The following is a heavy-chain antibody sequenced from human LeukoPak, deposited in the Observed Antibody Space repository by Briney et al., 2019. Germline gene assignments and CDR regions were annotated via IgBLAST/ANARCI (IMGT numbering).Heavy chain of an antibody. V-gene: IGHV1-18*01. CDR3: ARCYGGNAWYLDL. CDR1: GFTFTSYV. D-gene: IGHD4-23*01. CDR2: ISGYNGDT. Sequence: GASVKVSCKASGFTFTSYVFSWVRQAPGQGLEWMGWISGYNGDTQYTESLQGRVTMTTDRYTSTAYMELRSLTSDDTAVYYCARCYGGNAWYLDLWGRGTLVTVSS. J-gene: IGHJ2*01.